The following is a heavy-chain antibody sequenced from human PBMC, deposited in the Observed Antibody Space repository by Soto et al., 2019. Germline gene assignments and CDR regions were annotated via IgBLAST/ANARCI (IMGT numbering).Heavy chain of an antibody. Sequence: PSETLSLTCTVSGGSISGFYWSWIRQPPGKGLEWIGYIYYSGSTNYNPSLESRVTISVDTSKNQFSLKLSSVTAADTAVYYCARLGAQEIDPWGQGTLVTVSS. J-gene: IGHJ5*02. V-gene: IGHV4-59*08. D-gene: IGHD3-16*01. CDR2: IYYSGST. CDR1: GGSISGFY. CDR3: ARLGAQEIDP.